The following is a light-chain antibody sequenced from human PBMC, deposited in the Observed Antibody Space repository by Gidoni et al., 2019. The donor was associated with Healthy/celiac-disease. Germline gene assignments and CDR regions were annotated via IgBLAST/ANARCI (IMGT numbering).Light chain of an antibody. Sequence: IRMTQSPSSFSASTGDRVTIPCRASQGMSSYLAWYQQKPGKAPKLLIYAASTLQSGVPSRFSGSGSGTDFTLTISCLQSEDFATYYCQQYYSYPRTFXQXIQVDIK. CDR2: AAS. CDR1: QGMSSY. V-gene: IGKV1-8*01. CDR3: QQYYSYPRT. J-gene: IGKJ1*01.